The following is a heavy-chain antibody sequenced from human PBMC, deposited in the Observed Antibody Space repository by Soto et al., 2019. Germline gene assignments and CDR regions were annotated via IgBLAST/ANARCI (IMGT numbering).Heavy chain of an antibody. J-gene: IGHJ5*02. CDR3: ARVPAAGYYNWFDP. Sequence: RXSCSASFFTFSSYEMNWVRQAPGKGLEWVSYISSSGSTIYYADSVKGRFTISRDNAKNSLYLQMNSLRAEDTAVYYCARVPAAGYYNWFDPWGQGTLVTVSS. V-gene: IGHV3-48*03. D-gene: IGHD6-13*01. CDR2: ISSSGSTI. CDR1: FFTFSSYE.